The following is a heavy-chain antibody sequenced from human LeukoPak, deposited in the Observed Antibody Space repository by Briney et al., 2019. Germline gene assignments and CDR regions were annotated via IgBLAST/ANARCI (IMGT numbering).Heavy chain of an antibody. Sequence: GESLKISCKGSGYSFTSYWIGWVRQMPGKGLEWMVIIYPGDSDATYSPSFQGQVTISADKSISTAYLQWSSLKASDTAMYYCARPRGSSGSLYYFDYWGQGTLVTVSS. D-gene: IGHD3-22*01. V-gene: IGHV5-51*01. CDR2: IYPGDSDA. CDR3: ARPRGSSGSLYYFDY. CDR1: GYSFTSYW. J-gene: IGHJ4*02.